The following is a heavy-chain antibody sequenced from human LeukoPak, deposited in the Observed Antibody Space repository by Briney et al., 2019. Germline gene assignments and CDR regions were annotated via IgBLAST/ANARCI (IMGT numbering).Heavy chain of an antibody. CDR1: GFTFSSYA. CDR2: IGGSGGST. Sequence: PGGSLRRSCAASGFTFSSYAMSWVRQAPGKGLEWVSSIGGSGGSTYYADSVKGRFTISRDNSKNTLFLQMNSLRAEDTAVFYCAKASSGWYFDPFDYWGQGTLVTVSS. D-gene: IGHD6-19*01. V-gene: IGHV3-23*01. J-gene: IGHJ4*02. CDR3: AKASSGWYFDPFDY.